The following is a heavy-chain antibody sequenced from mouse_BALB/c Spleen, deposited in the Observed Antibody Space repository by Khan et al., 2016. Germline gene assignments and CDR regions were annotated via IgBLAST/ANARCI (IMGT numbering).Heavy chain of an antibody. Sequence: EVELVESGGGLVKPGGSLKLSCAASGFTVSDYYMYWVRETPDKRREWHATISDGGNYTYYPGNVKGRFTISRDIAKKNLYLQMRSLKSKDTAMFSCAREFGWSFDVWGAGTPVTVSS. CDR3: AREFGWSFDV. V-gene: IGHV5-4*02. CDR1: GFTVSDYY. J-gene: IGHJ1*01. CDR2: ISDGGNYT.